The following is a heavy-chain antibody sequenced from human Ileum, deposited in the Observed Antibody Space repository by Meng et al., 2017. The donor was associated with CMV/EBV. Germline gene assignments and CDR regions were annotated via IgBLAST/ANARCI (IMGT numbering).Heavy chain of an antibody. D-gene: IGHD4-17*01. CDR3: ARHETYYDYGDYVPQYYFDY. J-gene: IGHJ4*02. CDR1: GGSISTTDYY. CDR2: IFFSGTT. Sequence: SETLSLTCVVSGGSISTTDYYWCWIRQSPGEGLEWIASIFFSGTTNYNPSLKSRVTISVDRSKNQFSLRLSSVTAADTAIYYCARHETYYDYGDYVPQYYFDYWGQGTLVTVSS. V-gene: IGHV4-39*01.